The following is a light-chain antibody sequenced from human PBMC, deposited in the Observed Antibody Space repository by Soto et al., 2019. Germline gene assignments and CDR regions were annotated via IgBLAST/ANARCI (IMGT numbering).Light chain of an antibody. J-gene: IGLJ1*01. CDR3: AAWDDSLNEYV. Sequence: QSVLTQPPSASGTPGQRVTISCSGSSSNIGSNTVNWYQQLPGTAPKLLIYSNSQRPSGVPDRFSGSKSGTSASLAISGLQPEDEADYYCAAWDDSLNEYVFGTGTKVTVL. CDR1: SSNIGSNT. CDR2: SNS. V-gene: IGLV1-44*01.